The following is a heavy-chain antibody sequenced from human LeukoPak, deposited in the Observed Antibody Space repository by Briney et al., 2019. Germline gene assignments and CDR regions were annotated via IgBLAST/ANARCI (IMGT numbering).Heavy chain of an antibody. CDR3: AGAHCGGDCYSGRAFDI. J-gene: IGHJ3*02. CDR1: GDTISNNNW. V-gene: IGHV4-4*02. CDR2: IFHSGDT. Sequence: SGTLSLTSAVSGDTISNNNWWSWVRQPPGKELEWIGEIFHSGDTNYKPSLKSRVTISVDKSKNQFSLKLSSVTAADTAVYYCAGAHCGGDCYSGRAFDIWGQGTMVTVSS. D-gene: IGHD2-21*02.